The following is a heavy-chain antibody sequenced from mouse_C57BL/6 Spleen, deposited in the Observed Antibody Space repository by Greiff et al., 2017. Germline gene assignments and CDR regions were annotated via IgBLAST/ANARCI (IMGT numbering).Heavy chain of an antibody. Sequence: QVQLQQPGAELVKPGASVKMSCKASGYTFTSYWITWVKQRPGQGLEWIGDIYPGSGSTNYNEKFKSKATLTVDTSSSTAYMQLSSLTSEDSAVYYCARRYYGSSYGDYWGQGTTLTVSS. CDR3: ARRYYGSSYGDY. CDR2: IYPGSGST. V-gene: IGHV1-55*01. J-gene: IGHJ2*01. CDR1: GYTFTSYW. D-gene: IGHD1-1*01.